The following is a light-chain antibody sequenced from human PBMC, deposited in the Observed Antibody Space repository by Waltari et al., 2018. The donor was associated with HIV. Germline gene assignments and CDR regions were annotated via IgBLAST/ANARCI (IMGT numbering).Light chain of an antibody. V-gene: IGLV2-14*01. J-gene: IGLJ3*02. CDR2: EVS. Sequence: QSALTQPASVSGSPGQSITISCTGTSSDVGGYNYVSWYQQHQGKAPKRRIYEVSNRPSGVSNRFPGTKSGNTASLTISGLQAEDEADYYCSSYTSSSTRVFGGGTKLTVL. CDR1: SSDVGGYNY. CDR3: SSYTSSSTRV.